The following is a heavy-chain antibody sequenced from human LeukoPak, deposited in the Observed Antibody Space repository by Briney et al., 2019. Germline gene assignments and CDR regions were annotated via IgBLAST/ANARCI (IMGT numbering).Heavy chain of an antibody. CDR1: GYTFTGYY. Sequence: GASVKVSCKASGYTFTGYYMHWVRQAPGQGLEWMGWINPNSGGTNYAQKFQGRVTMTRDTSISTAYMELSRLRSDDTAVYYCASQTSYDILTGRVDWFDPWGQGTLVTVSS. D-gene: IGHD3-9*01. CDR3: ASQTSYDILTGRVDWFDP. J-gene: IGHJ5*02. V-gene: IGHV1-2*02. CDR2: INPNSGGT.